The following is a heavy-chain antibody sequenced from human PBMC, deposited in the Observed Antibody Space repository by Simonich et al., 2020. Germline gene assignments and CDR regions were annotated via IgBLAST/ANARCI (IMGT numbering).Heavy chain of an antibody. CDR3: ARIWGLIPYCMDV. V-gene: IGHV3-7*01. CDR2: IKQDLSEK. J-gene: IGHJ6*03. CDR1: GFTFSSFW. Sequence: EVQLVESGGGLVQPGGYLRLSWAASGFTFSSFWMSVVRHAQWKGLKGVANIKQDLSEKDYGDSVKGRFTISRNNAKNSLFLQMNSLRAEDTAVYYCARIWGLIPYCMDVWGKGTTVTVSS. D-gene: IGHD7-27*01.